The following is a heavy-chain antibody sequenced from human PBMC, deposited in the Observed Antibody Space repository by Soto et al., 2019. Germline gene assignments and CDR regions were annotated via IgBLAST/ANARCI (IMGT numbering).Heavy chain of an antibody. J-gene: IGHJ4*02. D-gene: IGHD5-12*01. V-gene: IGHV4-34*01. Sequence: QVQLQQWGAGLLKPSETLSLNCAVTGGSLSGYYWSWIRQPPGKGLEWIGEVKDGGHTNYSPSLTRRGTISADTTNNQFPLRLNSVTAADTGVYYCARGQEGVVATHWDQGSLVTVSS. CDR1: GGSLSGYY. CDR3: ARGQEGVVATH. CDR2: VKDGGHT.